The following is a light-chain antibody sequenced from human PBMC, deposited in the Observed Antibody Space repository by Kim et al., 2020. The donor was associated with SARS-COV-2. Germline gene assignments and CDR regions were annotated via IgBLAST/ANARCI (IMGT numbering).Light chain of an antibody. Sequence: TPERTSPPCGMDSNSDSNYLAWYQQKPGQPPRLLIYGASSRATGIPDRFSGSGSGTDFTLTISSLEPEDFAVYYCQQYSNSPTWTFGEGTKVDIK. J-gene: IGKJ1*01. CDR3: QQYSNSPTWT. V-gene: IGKV3-20*01. CDR1: NSDSNY. CDR2: GAS.